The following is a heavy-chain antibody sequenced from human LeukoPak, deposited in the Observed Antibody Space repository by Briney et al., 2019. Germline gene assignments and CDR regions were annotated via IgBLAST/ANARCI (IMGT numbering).Heavy chain of an antibody. V-gene: IGHV1-2*02. J-gene: IGHJ4*02. Sequence: ASVKVSCKASGYTFTGCYMHWVRQAPGQGLEWMGWINPNSGGTNYQGRVTMTRDTSISTAYMELSRLRSDDTAVYYCARDRTAAAGINLYYFDYWGQGTLVTVSS. CDR3: ARDRTAAAGINLYYFDY. D-gene: IGHD6-13*01. CDR2: INPNSGGT. CDR1: GYTFTGCY.